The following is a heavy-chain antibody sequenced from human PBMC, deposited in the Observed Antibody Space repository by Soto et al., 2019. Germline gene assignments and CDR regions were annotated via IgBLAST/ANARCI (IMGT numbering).Heavy chain of an antibody. J-gene: IGHJ4*02. V-gene: IGHV4-59*01. D-gene: IGHD3-22*01. Sequence: SLTCTVSNGSISSYYWNWIRQPPGKGLEWIGYIYSSGYTNYNASLKTRVTMSVDTSKNQFSLKLSSVSAADTAVYYCERGSSNDMSFGFYCWGQGALVTVSS. CDR1: NGSISSYY. CDR3: ERGSSNDMSFGFYC. CDR2: IYSSGYT.